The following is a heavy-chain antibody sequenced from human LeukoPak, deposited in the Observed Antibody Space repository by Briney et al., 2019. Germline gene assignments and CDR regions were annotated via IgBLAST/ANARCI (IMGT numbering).Heavy chain of an antibody. CDR3: ATGYAIYYFGY. CDR1: GFTFRSYS. Sequence: GGSLRLSCAASGFTFRSYSMNWVRQAPGKGLEWVSVIYSGGSTYYADSVKGRFTISRDNSKNTLYLQMNSLRAEDTAVYYCATGYAIYYFGYWGQGTLVTVSS. J-gene: IGHJ4*02. CDR2: IYSGGST. V-gene: IGHV3-53*01. D-gene: IGHD2-2*01.